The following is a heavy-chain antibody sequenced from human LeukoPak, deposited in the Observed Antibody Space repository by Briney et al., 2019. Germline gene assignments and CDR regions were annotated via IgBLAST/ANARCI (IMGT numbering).Heavy chain of an antibody. CDR2: IYYSGTT. D-gene: IGHD6-13*01. J-gene: IGHJ5*02. CDR3: ARYHDTGYSQRGFDP. Sequence: SETLSLTCIVSGGSISSISSNNYHWGWIRQPPGKGLEWIGYIYYSGTTNYNPSLKSRVTISVDTSKNQFSLKLSSVTAADTAVYYCARYHDTGYSQRGFDPWGQGTLVTVSS. CDR1: GGSISSISSNNYH. V-gene: IGHV4-61*05.